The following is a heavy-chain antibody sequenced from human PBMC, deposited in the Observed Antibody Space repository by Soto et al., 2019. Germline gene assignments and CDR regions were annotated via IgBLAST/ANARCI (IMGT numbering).Heavy chain of an antibody. D-gene: IGHD1-26*01. CDR1: GFTFSSYA. CDR3: AKGLYSGSYFDY. Sequence: GGSLRLSCAASGFTFSSYAMTWVRQAPGKGLEWVSAISGSGGSTYYADSVKGQFTISRDNSKNTLYLQMNSLRAEDTAVYYCAKGLYSGSYFDYWGQGTLVTVSS. J-gene: IGHJ4*02. CDR2: ISGSGGST. V-gene: IGHV3-23*01.